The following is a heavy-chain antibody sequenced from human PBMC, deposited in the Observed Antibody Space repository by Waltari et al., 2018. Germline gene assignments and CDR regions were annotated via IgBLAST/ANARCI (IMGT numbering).Heavy chain of an antibody. Sequence: QVQLQESGPGLVKPSETLSLTCTVSGGSISNNYWNWVRQPAGKGLEWIGRFYVGGTTDYNPSLRSRVTMSVDTSKKQFSLRLSSVTAADTAVYFCAGRYYYYMDVWGKETTVTVSS. CDR1: GGSISNNY. D-gene: IGHD3-9*01. V-gene: IGHV4-4*07. CDR3: AGRYYYYMDV. J-gene: IGHJ6*03. CDR2: FYVGGTT.